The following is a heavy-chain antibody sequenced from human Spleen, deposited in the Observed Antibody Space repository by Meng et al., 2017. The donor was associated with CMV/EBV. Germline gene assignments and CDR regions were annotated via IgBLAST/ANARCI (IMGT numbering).Heavy chain of an antibody. CDR3: ASNGGLAGRLLYY. Sequence: ASGFTFSDYYMSWIRQAPGKGLEWVSYISSSGSTIYYADSVKGRFTISRDNAKNSLYLQMNSLRAEDTAVYYCASNGGLAGRLLYYWGQGTLVTVSS. V-gene: IGHV3-11*04. CDR1: GFTFSDYY. D-gene: IGHD2-15*01. CDR2: ISSSGSTI. J-gene: IGHJ4*02.